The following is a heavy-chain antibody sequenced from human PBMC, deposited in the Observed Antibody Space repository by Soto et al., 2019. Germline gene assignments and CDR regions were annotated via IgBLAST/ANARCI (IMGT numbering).Heavy chain of an antibody. CDR2: ISGSGGTT. V-gene: IGHV3-23*01. Sequence: EVQLLESGGGLVQPGGSLRLSCAASGITCSSYVMSWVLQDPGKGLKWVSTISGSGGTTNYADSVTGRFTISRDNSKNTLYLQMNSRRAEDTAVYYCEGTTGTESDFDYWGQGTLVTVSS. J-gene: IGHJ4*02. D-gene: IGHD1-1*01. CDR1: GITCSSYV. CDR3: EGTTGTESDFDY.